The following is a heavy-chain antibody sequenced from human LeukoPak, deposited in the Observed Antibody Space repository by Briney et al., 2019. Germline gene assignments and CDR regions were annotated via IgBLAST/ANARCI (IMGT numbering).Heavy chain of an antibody. CDR2: IRGKGINYAT. Sequence: GGSLKLSCVVSGFTFSDAAMHWVRQASGTGLEWVARIRGKGINYATTYAASVEGRFTISRDDSKKTAFLQMNSLKVEDTAVYYCTAISDTYGHFDYRGQGILVTVFS. CDR1: GFTFSDAA. D-gene: IGHD5-18*01. J-gene: IGHJ4*02. V-gene: IGHV3-73*01. CDR3: TAISDTYGHFDY.